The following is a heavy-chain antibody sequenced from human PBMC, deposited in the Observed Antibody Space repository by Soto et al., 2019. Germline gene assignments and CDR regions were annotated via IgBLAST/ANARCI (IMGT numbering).Heavy chain of an antibody. CDR1: GFTFSSYG. Sequence: PGGSLRLSCAASGFTFSSYGMHWVRQAPGKGLEWVAVISYDGSNKYYADSVKGRFTISRDNSKNTLYLQMNSLRAEDTAVYYCANDDRYCSSTSCYPFDYWGQGT. D-gene: IGHD2-2*01. CDR3: ANDDRYCSSTSCYPFDY. CDR2: ISYDGSNK. J-gene: IGHJ4*02. V-gene: IGHV3-30*18.